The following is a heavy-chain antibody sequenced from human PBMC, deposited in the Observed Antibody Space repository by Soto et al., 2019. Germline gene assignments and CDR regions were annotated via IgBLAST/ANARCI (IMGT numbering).Heavy chain of an antibody. D-gene: IGHD5-12*01. Sequence: QLQLVESGGGVVQPGRSLRLSCAASGFTFSSYGMHWVRQAPGKGLERVAVISYDGSNKYYADSVKCRFTISRDNSKNTLYLQMNSLRADDTAVYYCAKVHGYAEWVDYWCQGTLVTVSS. CDR1: GFTFSSYG. CDR2: ISYDGSNK. CDR3: AKVHGYAEWVDY. V-gene: IGHV3-30*18. J-gene: IGHJ4*02.